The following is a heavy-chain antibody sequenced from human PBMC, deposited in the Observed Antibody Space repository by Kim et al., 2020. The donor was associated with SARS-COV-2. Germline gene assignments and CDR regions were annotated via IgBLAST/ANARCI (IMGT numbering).Heavy chain of an antibody. CDR2: INTNTGNP. D-gene: IGHD6-19*01. CDR3: ARDTEQWLEVGYYGMDV. J-gene: IGHJ6*02. V-gene: IGHV7-4-1*02. Sequence: ASVKVSCKASGYTFTSYAMNWVRQAPGQGLEWMGWINTNTGNPTYAQGFTGRFVFSLDTSVSTAYLQISSLKAEDTAVYYCARDTEQWLEVGYYGMDVWGQGTTVTVSS. CDR1: GYTFTSYA.